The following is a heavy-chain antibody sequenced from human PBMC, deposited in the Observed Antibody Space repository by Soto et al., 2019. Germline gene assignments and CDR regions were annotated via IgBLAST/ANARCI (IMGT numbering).Heavy chain of an antibody. CDR2: IYHSGSA. CDR1: GGSVSSSNW. D-gene: IGHD2-21*02. Sequence: QVQLQESGPGLVKPSGTLSLTCAVSGGSVSSSNWWSWVRQSPGKGLEWMGEIYHSGSAHYNPSLKSRATISLDKSKNHFSLRLTSVTAADTAVYYCARVPGVVVSADDAFDIWGPGTRVIFSS. V-gene: IGHV4-4*02. CDR3: ARVPGVVVSADDAFDI. J-gene: IGHJ3*02.